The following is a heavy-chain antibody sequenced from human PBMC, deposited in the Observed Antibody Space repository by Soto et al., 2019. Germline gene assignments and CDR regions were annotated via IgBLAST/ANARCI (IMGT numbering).Heavy chain of an antibody. CDR3: ARFGVVATICGMDV. D-gene: IGHD5-12*01. V-gene: IGHV4-34*01. Sequence: QVQLQQWGAGLLKPSETLSLTCAVYGWSFSGYYWSWIRQPPGKGLEWIGEINHSGSTNYNQSLKSRVTISVDTSKNQFSLKLSSVTAADTAVYYCARFGVVATICGMDVWGQGTTVTVSS. CDR1: GWSFSGYY. J-gene: IGHJ6*02. CDR2: INHSGST.